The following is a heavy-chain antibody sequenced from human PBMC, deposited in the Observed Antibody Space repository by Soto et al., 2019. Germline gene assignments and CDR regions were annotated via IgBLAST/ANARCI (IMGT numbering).Heavy chain of an antibody. V-gene: IGHV3-11*01. CDR2: IDTSGTKI. CDR1: VYTFSDYY. D-gene: IGHD6-25*01. Sequence: PGGSLRLSCAASVYTFSDYYMSWIRQAPGKGLEWISYIDTSGTKIYYADSVKGRFTITRDNAKNSLYLEMNSLRDEDTAVYYCASHYDMWSGYLSPVDYWGQGTLVTVSS. CDR3: ASHYDMWSGYLSPVDY. J-gene: IGHJ4*02.